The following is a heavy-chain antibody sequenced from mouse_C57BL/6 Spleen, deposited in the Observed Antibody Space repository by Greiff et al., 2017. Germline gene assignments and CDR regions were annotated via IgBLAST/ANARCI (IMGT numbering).Heavy chain of an antibody. CDR2: ISGGGSYT. J-gene: IGHJ3*01. CDR1: GFTFSSYG. V-gene: IGHV5-6*01. D-gene: IGHD1-1*01. Sequence: EVQLVESGGDLVKPGGSLKLSCAASGFTFSSYGMSWVRQTPDKRLEWVATISGGGSYTYYPDSVKGRYTISRDNAKNTPYLQMSRLKSEDTAVYYCARQGPSSDEWFAYWGQGTLVTVSA. CDR3: ARQGPSSDEWFAY.